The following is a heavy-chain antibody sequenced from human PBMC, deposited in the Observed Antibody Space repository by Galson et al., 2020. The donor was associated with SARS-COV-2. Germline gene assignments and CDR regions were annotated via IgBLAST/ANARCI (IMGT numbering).Heavy chain of an antibody. CDR1: GYTFINYW. CDR2: VYPGDSEA. J-gene: IGHJ6*02. V-gene: IGHV5-51*01. Sequence: GESLKISCKASGYTFINYWIAWVRQTPGKGLDWMGVVYPGDSEARYSPSFQDQVTISADKSITTAYLQLSSLKASDSGIYYCARRNTDCSGDSCVGLGLDVGGQGTTVTVSS. CDR3: ARRNTDCSGDSCVGLGLDV. D-gene: IGHD2-15*01.